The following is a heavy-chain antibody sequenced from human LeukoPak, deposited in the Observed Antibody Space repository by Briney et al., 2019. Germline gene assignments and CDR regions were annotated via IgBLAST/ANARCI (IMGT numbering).Heavy chain of an antibody. V-gene: IGHV1-69*04. J-gene: IGHJ4*02. Sequence: SVKVSCKASGGTFSSYAISWVRQAPGQGLEGMGRIIPILGIANYAQKFQGRVTITADKSTSTAYMELSSLRSEDTAVYYCARAPVAAPSPYYFDYWGQGTLVTVSS. CDR2: IIPILGIA. D-gene: IGHD6-19*01. CDR3: ARAPVAAPSPYYFDY. CDR1: GGTFSSYA.